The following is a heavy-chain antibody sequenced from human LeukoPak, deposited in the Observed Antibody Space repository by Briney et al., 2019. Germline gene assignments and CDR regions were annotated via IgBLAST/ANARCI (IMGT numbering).Heavy chain of an antibody. J-gene: IGHJ4*02. CDR2: LKQDETEK. D-gene: IGHD2-2*01. CDR1: GFASSNFW. CDR3: VRLGSTSPGNWYKLFDQ. V-gene: IGHV3-7*03. Sequence: AGRSLRPSCTASGFASSNFWMGWVRQAARNGVEWGTNLKQDETEKIYLGSVKGQFTISRDNAKNSLYLQMNSLRVEDTALYYCVRLGSTSPGNWYKLFDQWGEGTLVTVSS.